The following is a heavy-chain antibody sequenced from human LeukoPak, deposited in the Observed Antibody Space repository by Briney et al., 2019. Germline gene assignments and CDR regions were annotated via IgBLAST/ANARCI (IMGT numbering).Heavy chain of an antibody. CDR3: ARSLKVEGAFDI. CDR2: IIPILGIA. V-gene: IGHV1-69*04. CDR1: GGTFSSYA. Sequence: ASVKVSCKASGGTFSSYAISWVRQAPGQGLEWMGRIIPILGIANYAQKFQGRVTITADKSTSTAYMELSSLRSEDTAVYYCARSLKVEGAFDIWGQGTMVTVSS. J-gene: IGHJ3*02.